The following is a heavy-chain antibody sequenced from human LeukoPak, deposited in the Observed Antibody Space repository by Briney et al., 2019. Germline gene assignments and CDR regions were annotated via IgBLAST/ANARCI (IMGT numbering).Heavy chain of an antibody. CDR2: ISWNSGSI. V-gene: IGHV3-9*01. J-gene: IGHJ3*02. CDR3: AKINYGDTPRGAFDI. D-gene: IGHD4-17*01. Sequence: GGSLRLSCAASGFTFDDYAMHWVRQAPGKGLEWVSGISWNSGSIGYADSVKGRFTISRDNAKNSLYLQMNSLRAEDTALYYCAKINYGDTPRGAFDIWGQGTMVTVSS. CDR1: GFTFDDYA.